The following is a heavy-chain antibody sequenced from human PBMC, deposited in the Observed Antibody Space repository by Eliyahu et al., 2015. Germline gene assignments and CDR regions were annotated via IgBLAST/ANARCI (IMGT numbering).Heavy chain of an antibody. CDR2: IYYSGST. J-gene: IGHJ4*02. CDR1: XCSISXSXYY. V-gene: IGHV4-39*01. D-gene: IGHD2-8*02. CDR3: ARFGRRGYCTGGVCFDY. Sequence: QLQLQESGPGLVKPSETXSLTCTVSXCSISXSXYYWGWIRQPPGKGLEWIGSIYYSGSTYYNPSLKSRVTISVDTSKNQFSLKLSSVXAADTAVYYCARFGRRGYCTGGVCFDYWGQGTLVTVSS.